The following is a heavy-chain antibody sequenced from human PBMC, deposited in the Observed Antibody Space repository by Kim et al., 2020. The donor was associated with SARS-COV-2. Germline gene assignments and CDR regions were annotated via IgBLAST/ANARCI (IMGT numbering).Heavy chain of an antibody. CDR2: IGTAGDT. J-gene: IGHJ2*01. Sequence: GGSLRLSCAASGFTFSSYDMHWVRQATGKGLEWVSAIGTAGDTYYPGSVKGRFTISRENAKNSLYLQMNSLRAGDTAVYYCARERIDDYGDYWYFDLWGRGTLVTVSS. D-gene: IGHD4-17*01. CDR1: GFTFSSYD. CDR3: ARERIDDYGDYWYFDL. V-gene: IGHV3-13*01.